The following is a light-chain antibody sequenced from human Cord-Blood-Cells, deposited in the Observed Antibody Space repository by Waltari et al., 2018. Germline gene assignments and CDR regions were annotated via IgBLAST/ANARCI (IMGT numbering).Light chain of an antibody. CDR2: AAS. J-gene: IGKJ1*01. CDR1: QGISNY. Sequence: DIQMTQSPSPLSASVAARVTITCPASQGISNYLAWYQQKPGKVPKLLIYAASTLQSGVPSRFSGSGSGTDFTLTISSLQPEDVATYYCQKYNSAPRTFGQGTKVEIK. V-gene: IGKV1-27*01. CDR3: QKYNSAPRT.